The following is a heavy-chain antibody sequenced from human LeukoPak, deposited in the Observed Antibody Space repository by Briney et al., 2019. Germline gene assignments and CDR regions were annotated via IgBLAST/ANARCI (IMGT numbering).Heavy chain of an antibody. CDR2: IYPGDSDT. CDR1: GYSFTSYW. J-gene: IGHJ3*02. V-gene: IGHV5-51*01. CDR3: ATLIAAAGTRTNAFDI. Sequence: GESLKISCKGSGYSFTSYWIGWVRQMPGKGLEWMGIIYPGDSDTRYSPSFQGQVTISADKSISTAYLQWSSLKASDTAMYYCATLIAAAGTRTNAFDIWGQGTMVTVSS. D-gene: IGHD6-13*01.